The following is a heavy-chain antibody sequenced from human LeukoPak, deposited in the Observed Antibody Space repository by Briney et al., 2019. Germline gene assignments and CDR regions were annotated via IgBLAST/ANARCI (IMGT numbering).Heavy chain of an antibody. CDR2: IYYSGST. Sequence: SETLSLTCTVSGGSISSGGYYWSWIRQHPGKGLEWIGYIYYSGSTYYNPSLKSRVTISVDTSKNQFSLKLSSVTAADTAVYYCARSHGGDFDYWGQGTLVTVSS. CDR1: GGSISSGGYY. V-gene: IGHV4-31*03. J-gene: IGHJ4*02. CDR3: ARSHGGDFDY. D-gene: IGHD2-15*01.